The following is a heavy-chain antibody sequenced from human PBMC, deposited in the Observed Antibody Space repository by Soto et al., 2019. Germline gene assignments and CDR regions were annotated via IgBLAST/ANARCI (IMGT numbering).Heavy chain of an antibody. V-gene: IGHV2-70*11. CDR2: IDWDDDK. Sequence: SGATLVNPTQTLTLTCTFSVFSLTTSAMCVTWIRQPPGKALEWLAGIDWDDDKYYRTSLKTRLTISKDTSKNQVVLTRTNMDTVDTATYYCGRSQGAVGGMGLDSWGQGILVTVSS. D-gene: IGHD6-19*01. CDR1: VFSLTTSAMC. J-gene: IGHJ5*01. CDR3: GRSQGAVGGMGLDS.